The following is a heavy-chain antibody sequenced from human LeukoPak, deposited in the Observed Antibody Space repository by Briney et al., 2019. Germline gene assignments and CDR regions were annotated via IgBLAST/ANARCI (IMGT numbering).Heavy chain of an antibody. CDR1: GGSISSSSYY. D-gene: IGHD1-26*01. CDR2: IYYSGST. Sequence: SETLSLTCTVSGGSISSSSYYWGWIRQPPGKGLEWIGSIYYSGSTYYNPSLKSRVTISVDTSKNQFSLKLSSVTAADTAVYYCARQEDIVGATRVDCWGQGTLVTVSS. J-gene: IGHJ4*02. V-gene: IGHV4-39*01. CDR3: ARQEDIVGATRVDC.